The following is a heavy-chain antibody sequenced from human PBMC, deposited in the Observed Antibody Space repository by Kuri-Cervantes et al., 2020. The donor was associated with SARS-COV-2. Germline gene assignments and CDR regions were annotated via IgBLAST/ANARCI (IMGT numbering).Heavy chain of an antibody. D-gene: IGHD3-10*01. CDR3: AKDQGYYGSGSHFWFDP. CDR2: ISSSSSYI. V-gene: IGHV3-21*01. Sequence: GGSLRLSCAASGFTFSSYSMNWVRQASGKGLEWVSSISSSSSYIYYADSVKGRFTISRDNAKNSLYLQMNSLRAEDTAVYYCAKDQGYYGSGSHFWFDPWGQGTLVTVSS. CDR1: GFTFSSYS. J-gene: IGHJ5*02.